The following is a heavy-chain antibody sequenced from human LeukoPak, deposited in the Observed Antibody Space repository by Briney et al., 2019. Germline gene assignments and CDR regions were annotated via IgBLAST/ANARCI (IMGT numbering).Heavy chain of an antibody. V-gene: IGHV3-23*01. D-gene: IGHD2-21*01. CDR1: GFTFSSYA. J-gene: IGHJ4*02. CDR2: ISDSGNT. CDR3: AKAPVTTCRGAYCYPFDY. Sequence: PGGSLRLSCAASGFTFSSYAMSWVRQAPGKGVEGVSAISDSGNTYHADSVKGRFTISRDSSKNTLFLQMNRLRPEDAAVYYCAKAPVTTCRGAYCYPFDYWGQGTLVTVSS.